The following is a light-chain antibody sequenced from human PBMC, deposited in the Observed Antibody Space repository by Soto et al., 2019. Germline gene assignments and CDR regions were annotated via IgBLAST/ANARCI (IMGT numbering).Light chain of an antibody. V-gene: IGKV3-15*01. CDR1: QSVSSD. CDR3: QHYSTVWA. J-gene: IGKJ1*01. CDR2: DAS. Sequence: ESVLTQSPGTLSLSPGERATLSCRASQSVSSDLAWYQQKPGQAPRLLIYDASTRATGIPDRFSGSGSGTEFTLTISSLQPDDFATYYCQHYSTVWAFGQGTKVDI.